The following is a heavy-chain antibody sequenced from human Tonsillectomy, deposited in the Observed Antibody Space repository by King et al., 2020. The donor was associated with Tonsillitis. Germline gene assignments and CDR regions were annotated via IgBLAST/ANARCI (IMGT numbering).Heavy chain of an antibody. V-gene: IGHV4-61*02. D-gene: IGHD2-2*01. J-gene: IGHJ5*02. CDR1: GGYVSSGVYY. CDR2: IHTSWGT. Sequence: VQLQESGPGLVKPSQTLSLTCSVSGGYVSSGVYYWSWIRQAAGKGLEWIGRIHTSWGTNYNPSLRCRCDMSVDTSKNQFSLKLSSWIAADTAVYYCARDVYLGYCSGTSCEYWFDPWGQGTLVTVSS. CDR3: ARDVYLGYCSGTSCEYWFDP.